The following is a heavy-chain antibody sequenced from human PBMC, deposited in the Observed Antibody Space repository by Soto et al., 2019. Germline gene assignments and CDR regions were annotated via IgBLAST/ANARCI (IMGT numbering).Heavy chain of an antibody. CDR2: IVASGGRT. CDR1: GFTFGNYA. V-gene: IGHV3-23*01. Sequence: WGSLRLSCAASGFTFGNYAMGWVRQAPGKGLEWVSGIVASGGRTFYADSAKGRFTVSRDNSRSTLYLQMNSLRADDTAVYYCVKDLVVLSAIFDSWGRGTLVTVSS. D-gene: IGHD2-21*02. CDR3: VKDLVVLSAIFDS. J-gene: IGHJ4*02.